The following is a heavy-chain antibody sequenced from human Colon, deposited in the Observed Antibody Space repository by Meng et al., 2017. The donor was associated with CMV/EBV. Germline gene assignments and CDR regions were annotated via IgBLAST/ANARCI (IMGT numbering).Heavy chain of an antibody. D-gene: IGHD3-9*01. CDR1: GYTFTGYY. Sequence: ASVKVSCKASGYTFTGYYMHWVRQAPGQGLEWMGWTNPKSGATNYAQKFLGRVTMTRDTSITTAYMELSGLRSDDSAIYYCARDHDDYDLLTGYYGHQFYDMDVWGQGTTVTVSS. J-gene: IGHJ6*02. CDR3: ARDHDDYDLLTGYYGHQFYDMDV. V-gene: IGHV1-2*02. CDR2: TNPKSGAT.